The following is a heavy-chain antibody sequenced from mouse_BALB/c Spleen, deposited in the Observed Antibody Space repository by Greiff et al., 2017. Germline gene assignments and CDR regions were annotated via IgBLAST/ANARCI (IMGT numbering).Heavy chain of an antibody. CDR1: GFSLTGYG. Sequence: QVQLKESGPGLVAPSQSLSITCTVSGFSLTGYGVNWVRQPPGKGLEWLGMIWGDGSTDYNSALKSRLSISKDNSKSQVFLKMNSLQTDDTARYSCARERNYYGSSYFDYWGQGTTLTVSS. D-gene: IGHD1-1*01. V-gene: IGHV2-6-7*01. CDR3: ARERNYYGSSYFDY. J-gene: IGHJ2*01. CDR2: IWGDGST.